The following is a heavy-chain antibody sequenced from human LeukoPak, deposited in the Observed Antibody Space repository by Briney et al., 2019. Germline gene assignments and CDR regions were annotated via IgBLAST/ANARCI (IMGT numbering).Heavy chain of an antibody. D-gene: IGHD4-11*01. J-gene: IGHJ4*02. Sequence: PGGSLRLSCEASGFTFSHYGTHWVRQAPGKGLEWVAVIWSDATNQYYSDSVKGRFTISRDNFKRTVSLQMNSLRAEDTAVYYCVKDAQRGFDYSNSLQHWGQGSLVTVSS. CDR3: VKDAQRGFDYSNSLQH. CDR1: GFTFSHYG. CDR2: IWSDATNQ. V-gene: IGHV3-33*06.